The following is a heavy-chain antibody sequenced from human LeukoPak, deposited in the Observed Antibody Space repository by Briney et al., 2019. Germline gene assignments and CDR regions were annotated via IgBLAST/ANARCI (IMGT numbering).Heavy chain of an antibody. D-gene: IGHD5-12*01. Sequence: GTSLRLSCAASGITFNAIHWVRQAPGKGLEWVALTWYDGRNKYYADSVKGRFTISIDNSKNMVYLHMNSLRADDTAVYYCASDVDIVATSPGTLYYFDYWGQGTLVTVSS. CDR3: ASDVDIVATSPGTLYYFDY. V-gene: IGHV3-33*01. J-gene: IGHJ4*02. CDR1: GITFNA. CDR2: TWYDGRNK.